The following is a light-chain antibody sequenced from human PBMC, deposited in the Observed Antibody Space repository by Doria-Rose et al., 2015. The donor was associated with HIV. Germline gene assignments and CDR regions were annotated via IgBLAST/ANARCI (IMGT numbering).Light chain of an antibody. CDR3: QQYGTSRGT. CDR2: DSS. CDR1: QRGKSSC. J-gene: IGKJ5*01. Sequence: EIVLTQSPGTLSLSPGEGATLSCRASQRGKSSCLAWYQQKPGQAPRLLIYDSSTSATGIPDTFSGSGSGTDCTLTISRLEPEDVAVYYCQQYGTSRGTFGQGTRLEIK. V-gene: IGKV3-20*01.